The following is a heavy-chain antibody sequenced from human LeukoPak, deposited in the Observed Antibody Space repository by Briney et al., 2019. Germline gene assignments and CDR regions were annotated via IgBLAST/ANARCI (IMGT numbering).Heavy chain of an antibody. J-gene: IGHJ6*03. CDR3: ARDRLSDYGDYPYYYYMDV. CDR1: GGSISSGGYY. V-gene: IGHV4-30-2*01. Sequence: SQTLSLTCTVSGGSISSGGYYWSWIRQPPGKGLEWIGYIYHSGSTYYNPSLKSRVTISVDRSKNQFSLKLSSVTAADTAVYYCARDRLSDYGDYPYYYYMDVWGKGTTVTVSS. CDR2: IYHSGST. D-gene: IGHD4-17*01.